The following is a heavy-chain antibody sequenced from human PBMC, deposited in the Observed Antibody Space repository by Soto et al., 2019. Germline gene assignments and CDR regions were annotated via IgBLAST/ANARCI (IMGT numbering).Heavy chain of an antibody. V-gene: IGHV1-3*01. J-gene: IGHJ6*02. CDR2: INAGNGNT. Sequence: GASVKVSCKASGYTFTSYAMHWVRQAPGQRLEWMGWINAGNGNTKYSQKFQGRVTITRDTSASTAYMELSSLRSEDTAVYYCAMVMRNRSGWLFGYYYYGMDVWGQGTTVTVSS. CDR1: GYTFTSYA. D-gene: IGHD6-19*01. CDR3: AMVMRNRSGWLFGYYYYGMDV.